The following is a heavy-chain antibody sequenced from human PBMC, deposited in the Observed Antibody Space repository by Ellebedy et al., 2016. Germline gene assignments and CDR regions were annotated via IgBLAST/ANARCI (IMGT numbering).Heavy chain of an antibody. CDR3: ARITRSLWFGELPIDY. D-gene: IGHD3-10*01. J-gene: IGHJ4*02. CDR1: GYTFTGYY. V-gene: IGHV1-2*02. Sequence: ASVKVSCXASGYTFTGYYMHWVRQAPGQGLEWMGWINPNSGGTNYAQKLQGRVTMTTDTSTSTAYMELRSLRSDDTAVYYCARITRSLWFGELPIDYWGQGTLVTVSS. CDR2: INPNSGGT.